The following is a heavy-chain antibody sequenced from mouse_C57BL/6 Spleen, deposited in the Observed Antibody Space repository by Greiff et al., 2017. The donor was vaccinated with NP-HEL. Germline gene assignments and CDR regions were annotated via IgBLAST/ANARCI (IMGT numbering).Heavy chain of an antibody. Sequence: VQLQQSGAELVMPGASVKLSCKASGYTFTSYWMHWVKQRPGQGLEWIGEIDPSDSYTNSNQKFKGKSTLTVDKSSSTAYMQLSSLTSEDSACYYCARKGGYTARAMDYWGQGTSVTVSS. V-gene: IGHV1-69*01. J-gene: IGHJ4*01. CDR1: GYTFTSYW. CDR2: IDPSDSYT. D-gene: IGHD3-2*02. CDR3: ARKGGYTARAMDY.